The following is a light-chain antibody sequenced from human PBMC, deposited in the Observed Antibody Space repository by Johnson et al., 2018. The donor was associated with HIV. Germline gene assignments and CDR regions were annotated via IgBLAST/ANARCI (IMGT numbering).Light chain of an antibody. V-gene: IGLV1-51*02. CDR2: DNN. CDR1: SSNIGNNY. J-gene: IGLJ1*01. CDR3: GTWDSSLSAHYV. Sequence: QSVLTQPPSVSAAPVQKVTISCSGSSSNIGNNYVSWYQQLPGTAPKLLIYDNNKRPSGIPDRFSGSKSGTSATLGITGLPTGDEADYYCGTWDSSLSAHYVFGTGTKVNVL.